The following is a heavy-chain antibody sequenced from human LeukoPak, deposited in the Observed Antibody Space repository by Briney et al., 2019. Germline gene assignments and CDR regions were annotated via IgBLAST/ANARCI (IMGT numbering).Heavy chain of an antibody. J-gene: IGHJ3*02. CDR2: IYHSGST. CDR3: ARDGGRSGRYCTNGVCYEDAFDI. D-gene: IGHD2-8*01. Sequence: SETLSLTCAVSGGSISSSNWWSWVRQPPGKGLEWIGEIYHSGSTNYNPSLKSRVTISVDKSKNQFSLKLSSVTAADTAVYYCARDGGRSGRYCTNGVCYEDAFDIWGQGTMVTVSS. CDR1: GGSISSSNW. V-gene: IGHV4-4*02.